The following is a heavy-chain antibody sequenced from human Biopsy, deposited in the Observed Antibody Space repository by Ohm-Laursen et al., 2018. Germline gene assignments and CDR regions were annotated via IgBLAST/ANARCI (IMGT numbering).Heavy chain of an antibody. CDR1: GFTFSSYY. D-gene: IGHD2-21*01. J-gene: IGHJ4*02. Sequence: SLRLSCSASGFTFSSYYMSWVRLAPGKGLEWVANINQDESVKNYVDSVKGRFTISRDNAENSVYLQMSSLRSEDTAVYYCARSLWPEDYWGQGTLVTVSS. CDR2: INQDESVK. CDR3: ARSLWPEDY. V-gene: IGHV3-7*01.